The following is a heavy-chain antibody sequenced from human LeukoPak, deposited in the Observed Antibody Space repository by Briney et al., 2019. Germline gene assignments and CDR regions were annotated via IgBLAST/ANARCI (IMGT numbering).Heavy chain of an antibody. Sequence: PSETLSLTCTVSGYSISSGYYWGRIRQPPGKGLEWIGSIYHSGSTYYNPSLKSRVTISVDTSKNQFSLKLSSVTAADTAVYYCAPGRFLEWFPWGQGTLVTVSS. J-gene: IGHJ5*02. CDR3: APGRFLEWFP. CDR2: IYHSGST. V-gene: IGHV4-38-2*02. D-gene: IGHD3-3*01. CDR1: GYSISSGYY.